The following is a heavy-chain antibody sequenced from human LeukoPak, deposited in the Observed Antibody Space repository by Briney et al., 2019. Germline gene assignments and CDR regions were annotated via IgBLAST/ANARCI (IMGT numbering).Heavy chain of an antibody. Sequence: PGGSLRLSCSASGFTFSDYDMNWVRQAPGKGLEWVSSISGLSSYTYYGESVKGRFSISRDNAKNSLYLQMNSLGAEDTATYYCGRAFPPLRTSSAGDLWGQGILGTVSS. V-gene: IGHV3-21*01. D-gene: IGHD3-16*01. CDR3: GRAFPPLRTSSAGDL. CDR1: GFTFSDYD. CDR2: ISGLSSYT. J-gene: IGHJ4*02.